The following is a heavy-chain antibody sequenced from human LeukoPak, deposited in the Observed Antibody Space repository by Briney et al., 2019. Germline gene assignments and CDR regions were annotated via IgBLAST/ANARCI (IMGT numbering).Heavy chain of an antibody. V-gene: IGHV3-48*03. CDR2: ISSSGSDI. CDR3: ARDYGGSSPFDY. Sequence: GGSLRLSCAASGFPFSNYEMHWVRQAPGKGLEWVSYISSSGSDIYYADSVKGRFTISRDNAKNSLYLHMNSLRAEDTAVYYCARDYGGSSPFDYWGQGTLVTVCS. D-gene: IGHD4-23*01. CDR1: GFPFSNYE. J-gene: IGHJ4*02.